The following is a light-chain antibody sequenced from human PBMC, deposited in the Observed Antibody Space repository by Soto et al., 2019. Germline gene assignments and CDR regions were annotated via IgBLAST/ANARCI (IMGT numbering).Light chain of an antibody. V-gene: IGKV3-20*01. CDR3: QQYGSLPRT. Sequence: EIVLTQSPGTLSLSPGERATLSRRASQSVRYNFLAWYQQKPGQAPRLLIYGASSRASGIPDRFSGSGSGTDFTLTISRLEPEDFAVYYCQQYGSLPRTFGQGTKVDVK. J-gene: IGKJ1*01. CDR2: GAS. CDR1: QSVRYNF.